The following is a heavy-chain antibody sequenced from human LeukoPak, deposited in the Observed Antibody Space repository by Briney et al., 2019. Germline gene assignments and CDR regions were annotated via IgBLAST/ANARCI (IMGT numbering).Heavy chain of an antibody. CDR2: INPNSGGT. Sequence: ASVKVSCKASGYTFTCYYMHWVRQAPGQGLEWMGRINPNSGGTNYAQKFQGRVTMTRDTSISTAYMELSRLRSDDTAVYYCTRRKDYGDYFDYWGQGTLVTVSS. CDR3: TRRKDYGDYFDY. CDR1: GYTFTCYY. J-gene: IGHJ4*02. V-gene: IGHV1-2*06. D-gene: IGHD4-17*01.